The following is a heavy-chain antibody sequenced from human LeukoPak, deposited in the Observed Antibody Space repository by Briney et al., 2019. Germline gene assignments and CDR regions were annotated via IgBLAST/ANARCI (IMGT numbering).Heavy chain of an antibody. CDR3: ARRWELLSYFDY. J-gene: IGHJ4*02. CDR2: IYYSGST. Sequence: SETLSLTCTVSGGSISSGDYYWSWIRQPPGKGLEWIGYIYYSGSTYYNPSLKSRVTISVDTSKNQFSLKLSSVTAADTAVYYCARRWELLSYFDYWGQGTLVTVSS. V-gene: IGHV4-30-4*01. D-gene: IGHD1-26*01. CDR1: GGSISSGDYY.